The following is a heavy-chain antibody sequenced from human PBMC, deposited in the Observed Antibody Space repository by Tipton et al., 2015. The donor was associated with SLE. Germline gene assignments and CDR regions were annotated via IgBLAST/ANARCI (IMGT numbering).Heavy chain of an antibody. D-gene: IGHD6-13*01. CDR3: TRAGWQQQYDY. Sequence: QVQLVQSGAEVKKPGASVKVSCKASGYTFTSFYIHWVRQAPGQGLEWMGRIIPIFGTANYAQKFQGRVTITADESTSTAYMELSSPRSEDTAVYYCTRAGWQQQYDYWGQGTLVTVSS. CDR2: IIPIFGTA. CDR1: GYTFTSFY. J-gene: IGHJ4*02. V-gene: IGHV1-69*18.